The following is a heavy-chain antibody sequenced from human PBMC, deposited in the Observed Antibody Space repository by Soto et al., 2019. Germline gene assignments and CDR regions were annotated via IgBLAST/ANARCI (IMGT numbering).Heavy chain of an antibody. CDR1: GFTFSSYA. CDR2: ISGSGGST. J-gene: IGHJ6*03. D-gene: IGHD3-3*01. Sequence: EVQLLESGGGLVQPGGSLRLSCAASGFTFSSYAMSWVRQAPGKGLEWVSAISGSGGSTYYADSVKGRFTISRDKSKNTLYLQMNSLRAEDTAVYYCAKIYDFSFYYYYYRDVWGKGTTVTVSS. CDR3: AKIYDFSFYYYYYRDV. V-gene: IGHV3-23*01.